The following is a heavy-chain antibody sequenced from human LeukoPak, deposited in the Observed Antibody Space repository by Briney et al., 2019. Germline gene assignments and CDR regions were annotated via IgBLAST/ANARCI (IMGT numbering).Heavy chain of an antibody. CDR2: INPNSGGT. Sequence: ASVKVSCKASGYTFTGYYMHWVRQAPGQGLEWMGWINPNSGGTNYAQKFQGRVTMTRDTSISTAYMELSRLRSDDTAVYYCARSLSHRKQQLVLYYFDYWGQGTLVTVSS. CDR3: ARSLSHRKQQLVLYYFDY. V-gene: IGHV1-2*02. D-gene: IGHD6-13*01. CDR1: GYTFTGYY. J-gene: IGHJ4*02.